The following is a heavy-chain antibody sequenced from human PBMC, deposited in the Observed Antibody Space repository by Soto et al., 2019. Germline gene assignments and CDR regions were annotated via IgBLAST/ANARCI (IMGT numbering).Heavy chain of an antibody. V-gene: IGHV4-39*01. CDR1: GGSINSRGFY. D-gene: IGHD3-10*01. CDR3: ARLQTDHYGPPIDC. Sequence: SETLSLTCSVSGGSINSRGFYWGWIRQPPGKGLEWIGSIYYSGSTYYNPSLRSRVTISVDTSKNQFSLKLTSVTAADTAVYYCARLQTDHYGPPIDCWGQGTLVTVSS. CDR2: IYYSGST. J-gene: IGHJ4*02.